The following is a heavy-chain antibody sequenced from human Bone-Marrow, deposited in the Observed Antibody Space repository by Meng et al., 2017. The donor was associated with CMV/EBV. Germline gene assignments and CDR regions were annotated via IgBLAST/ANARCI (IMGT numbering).Heavy chain of an antibody. D-gene: IGHD2-2*01. J-gene: IGHJ6*02. CDR3: ARGCSTSCYYGMDV. CDR1: GFTFSSYW. Sequence: GESLKISCAASGFTFSSYWMSWVRQAPGRGLEWVANIKQDGSEKYYVDSVKGRFTISRDNAKNSLYLQMNSLRAEDTAVYYCARGCSTSCYYGMDVWGQGTTVTVSS. CDR2: IKQDGSEK. V-gene: IGHV3-7*04.